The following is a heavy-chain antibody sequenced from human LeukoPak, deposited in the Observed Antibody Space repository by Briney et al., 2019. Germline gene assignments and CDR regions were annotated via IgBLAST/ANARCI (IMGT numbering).Heavy chain of an antibody. Sequence: ASVKVSCKASGYTFTSYGISWVRQAPGQGLEWMGWISAYNGNTNYAQKLQGRVTMTTDTSTSTAYMELRSLRSDDTAVYYCASLIAAAGTSYYFDYWGQGTLVTVSS. J-gene: IGHJ4*02. CDR2: ISAYNGNT. D-gene: IGHD6-13*01. CDR1: GYTFTSYG. V-gene: IGHV1-18*01. CDR3: ASLIAAAGTSYYFDY.